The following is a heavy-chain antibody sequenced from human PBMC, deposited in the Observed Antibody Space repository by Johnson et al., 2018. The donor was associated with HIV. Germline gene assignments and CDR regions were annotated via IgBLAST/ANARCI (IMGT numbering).Heavy chain of an antibody. Sequence: VQLVESGGGVVQPGRSLRLSCAASGFTFSSYAMHWVRQAPGKGLEWLALLSYDGINKYYADSVKGRFTISRDNSRNTIYLQMNSLRAEDTAVYYCARDLVSLEGACDIWGQGTMVTVSS. CDR2: LSYDGINK. CDR3: ARDLVSLEGACDI. J-gene: IGHJ3*02. V-gene: IGHV3-30-3*01. D-gene: IGHD3-16*02. CDR1: GFTFSSYA.